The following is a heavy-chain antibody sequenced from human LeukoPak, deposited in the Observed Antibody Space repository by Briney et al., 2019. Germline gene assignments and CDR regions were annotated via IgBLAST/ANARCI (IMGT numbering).Heavy chain of an antibody. CDR2: IDPNTGGT. Sequence: GASAKVSCKASEYTFTGSYMHWVRQAPGQGLEWMGWIDPNTGGTNYAQRFQGRVTMTRDTSISTAYMELSRLRSDDTVVYYCAREDSSGWYYDYWGQGTLVIVSS. CDR1: EYTFTGSY. CDR3: AREDSSGWYYDY. D-gene: IGHD6-19*01. V-gene: IGHV1-2*02. J-gene: IGHJ4*02.